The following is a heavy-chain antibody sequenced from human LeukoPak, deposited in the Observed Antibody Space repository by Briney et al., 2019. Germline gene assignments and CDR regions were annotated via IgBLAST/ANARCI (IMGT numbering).Heavy chain of an antibody. CDR3: AKAGLKGYSSSWYPADFGY. CDR1: GFTFSTYA. CDR2: ISDGGGST. J-gene: IGHJ4*02. Sequence: GGSLRLSCAASGFTFSTYAMSWVRQAPGKGLEWVSTISDGGGSTYYAASVKGRFTISRDNSKSTLYLQMNSLRAEDTAVYYCAKAGLKGYSSSWYPADFGYWGQGILVTVSA. V-gene: IGHV3-23*01. D-gene: IGHD6-13*01.